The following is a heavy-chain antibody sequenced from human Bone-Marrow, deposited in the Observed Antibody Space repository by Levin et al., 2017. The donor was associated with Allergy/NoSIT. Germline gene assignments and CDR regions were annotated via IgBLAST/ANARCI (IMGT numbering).Heavy chain of an antibody. CDR3: AKGGTMVRGASFDY. CDR2: ISYDGSNK. V-gene: IGHV3-30*18. J-gene: IGHJ4*02. D-gene: IGHD3-10*01. Sequence: LSLTCAASGFTFSSYGMHWVRQAPGKGLEWVAVISYDGSNKYYADSVKGRFTISRDNSKNTLYLQMNSLRAEDTAVYYCAKGGTMVRGASFDYWGQGTLVTVSS. CDR1: GFTFSSYG.